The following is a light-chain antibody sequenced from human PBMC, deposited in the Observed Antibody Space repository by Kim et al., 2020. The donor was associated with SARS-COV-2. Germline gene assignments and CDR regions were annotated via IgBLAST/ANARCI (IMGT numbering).Light chain of an antibody. Sequence: APAGDRVTITCRASRGIDNYLAWYQQKPGKVPSLLIYPVSALASDVPARFSGSGSGTHFTLTIGSLRPEDFATYYCQNYNYAPLTFGQGTKVDIK. CDR3: QNYNYAPLT. V-gene: IGKV1-27*01. CDR1: RGIDNY. J-gene: IGKJ1*01. CDR2: PVS.